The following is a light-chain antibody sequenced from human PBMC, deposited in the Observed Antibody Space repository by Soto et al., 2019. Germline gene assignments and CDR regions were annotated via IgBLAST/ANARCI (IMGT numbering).Light chain of an antibody. CDR1: SSDVGGYKY. J-gene: IGLJ1*01. CDR2: EVN. Sequence: QSALTQPPSASGSPGQSVTISCTGTSSDVGGYKYVSWYQQHPGKAPKLMIFEVNKRPSGVPDRFSGSKSGNTASLTVSGLQAEDEADYYCSSYAGTNNLGVFGTGTKLTV. CDR3: SSYAGTNNLGV. V-gene: IGLV2-8*01.